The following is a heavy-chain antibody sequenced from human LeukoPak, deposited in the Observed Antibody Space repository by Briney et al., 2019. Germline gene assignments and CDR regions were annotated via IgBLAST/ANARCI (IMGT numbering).Heavy chain of an antibody. CDR1: GYTFTSYY. J-gene: IGHJ4*02. D-gene: IGHD6-6*01. V-gene: IGHV1-46*01. CDR2: INPSGGST. CDR3: ARGHSNSPFLY. Sequence: ASVKVSCKASGYTFTSYYLHWVRQAPGQGLEWMGIINPSGGSTSYAQKFQDRVTMTRDTPTSTVYMELSSLGSEDTAVYYCARGHSNSPFLYWGQGTLVTVSS.